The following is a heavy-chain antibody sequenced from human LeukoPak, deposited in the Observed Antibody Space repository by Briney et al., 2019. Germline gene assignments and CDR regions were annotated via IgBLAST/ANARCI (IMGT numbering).Heavy chain of an antibody. V-gene: IGHV1-2*02. CDR3: ARGYTSSWSQYYFDS. D-gene: IGHD6-13*01. CDR1: GYTFSNYR. Sequence: ASVKVSCKASGYTFSNYRVYWVRQAPGQGLAWMGYIKPNSGDTSYAQSFQGRVTMTRDTSINTAYMDLSRLRSNDTAVYFCARGYTSSWSQYYFDSWGQGTLVTVSS. J-gene: IGHJ4*02. CDR2: IKPNSGDT.